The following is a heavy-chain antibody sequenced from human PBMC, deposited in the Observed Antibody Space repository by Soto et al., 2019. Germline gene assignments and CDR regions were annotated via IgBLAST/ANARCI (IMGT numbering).Heavy chain of an antibody. CDR2: IYYSGST. Sequence: QVQLQESGPGLVKPSETLSLTCTVSGGSISSYYWSWIRQPPGKGLEWIGYIYYSGSTNYNPSLRSRVTISVDTSKNQFSLKLSSVTAADTAVYYCARLYCCSTSCYLAYWGQGTLVTVSS. CDR3: ARLYCCSTSCYLAY. D-gene: IGHD2-2*01. J-gene: IGHJ4*02. V-gene: IGHV4-59*08. CDR1: GGSISSYY.